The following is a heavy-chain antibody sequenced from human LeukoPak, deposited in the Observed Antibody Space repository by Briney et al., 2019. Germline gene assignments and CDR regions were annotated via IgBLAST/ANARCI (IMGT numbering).Heavy chain of an antibody. CDR3: AKNGLLLGGHYFDY. J-gene: IGHJ4*02. Sequence: GGSLRLSCAASGFTFHNYDMHWVRQAPGKGLEWVALISYDGSNKYYTDSVKGRFTISRDNSKNTLYLQMNSLRAEDTAVYYCAKNGLLLGGHYFDYWRQGILVTVSS. CDR1: GFTFHNYD. CDR2: ISYDGSNK. V-gene: IGHV3-33*06. D-gene: IGHD2-15*01.